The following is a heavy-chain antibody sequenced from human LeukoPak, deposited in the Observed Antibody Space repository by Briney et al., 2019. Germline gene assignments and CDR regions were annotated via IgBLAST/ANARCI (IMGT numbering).Heavy chain of an antibody. J-gene: IGHJ3*02. D-gene: IGHD2-2*01. CDR2: IPYDGSNK. V-gene: IGHV3-30*02. Sequence: PGGSLRLSCAASGFTFSGYGMYWVRQAPGKGLEWVAFIPYDGSNKHYADSVKGRFTISRDNSKNTLYLQMNSLRAEDTAVYYCAKDLWAYCSSMSCCASDIWGQGTMVTVSS. CDR1: GFTFSGYG. CDR3: AKDLWAYCSSMSCCASDI.